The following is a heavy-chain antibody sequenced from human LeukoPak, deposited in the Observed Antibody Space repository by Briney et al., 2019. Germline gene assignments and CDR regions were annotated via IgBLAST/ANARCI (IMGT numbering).Heavy chain of an antibody. D-gene: IGHD2/OR15-2a*01. CDR3: AKGKNEYDPLLDK. CDR2: KSADGRRT. J-gene: IGHJ4*02. V-gene: IGHV3-23*01. Sequence: GGSLRLFCGASGFAFRDYAMSWVRQAPGKGLEWVAIKSADGRRTYYAESVKGRFAISRDNSDYTLSLQLTSLRAEDTAVYFCAKGKNEYDPLLDKWGQGVLVTVSS. CDR1: GFAFRDYA.